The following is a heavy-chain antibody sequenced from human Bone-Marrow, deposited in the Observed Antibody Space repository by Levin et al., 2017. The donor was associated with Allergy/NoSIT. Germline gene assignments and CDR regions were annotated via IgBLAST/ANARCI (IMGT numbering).Heavy chain of an antibody. CDR1: GFTFSSYG. D-gene: IGHD6-19*01. CDR3: AKEAAYSSGWYDHFYYYYYMDV. J-gene: IGHJ6*03. CDR2: ISYDGSNK. V-gene: IGHV3-30*18. Sequence: PGGSLRLSCAASGFTFSSYGMHWVRQAPGKGLEWVAVISYDGSNKYYADSVKGRFTISRDNSKNTLYLQMNSLRAEDTAVYYCAKEAAYSSGWYDHFYYYYYMDVWGKGTTVTVSS.